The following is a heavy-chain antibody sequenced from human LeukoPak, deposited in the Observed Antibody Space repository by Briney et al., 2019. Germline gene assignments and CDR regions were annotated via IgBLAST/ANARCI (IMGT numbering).Heavy chain of an antibody. D-gene: IGHD4-17*01. CDR2: VSSSGGTI. J-gene: IGHJ4*02. CDR1: GFTLSTYE. CDR3: ARGRVTGDYVRDFDN. V-gene: IGHV3-48*03. Sequence: GGSLRLSCAPSGFTLSTYEMNWVRQAPGKGLEWVSYVSSSGGTILYADSVKGRFTISRDNAKNSLYLQMNSLRAEDTAVYYCARGRVTGDYVRDFDNWGQGTLVTVSS.